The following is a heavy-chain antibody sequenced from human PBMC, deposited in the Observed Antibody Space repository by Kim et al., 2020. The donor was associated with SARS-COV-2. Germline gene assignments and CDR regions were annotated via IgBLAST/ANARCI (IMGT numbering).Heavy chain of an antibody. CDR1: GFTFSSYG. D-gene: IGHD2-21*02. V-gene: IGHV3-33*01. CDR2: IWYDGSNK. Sequence: GGSLRLSCAASGFTFSSYGMHWVRQAPGKGLEWVAVIWYDGSNKYYADSVKGRFTISRDNSKNTLYLQMNSLRAEDTAVYYCARDSCGGDCPFDYWGQGTLVTVSS. J-gene: IGHJ4*02. CDR3: ARDSCGGDCPFDY.